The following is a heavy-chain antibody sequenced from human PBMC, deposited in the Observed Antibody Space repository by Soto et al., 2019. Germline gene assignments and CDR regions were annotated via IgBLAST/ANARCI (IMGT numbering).Heavy chain of an antibody. V-gene: IGHV3-7*05. CDR3: ARYLSLPGEFFYDAFDV. J-gene: IGHJ3*01. Sequence: EVQLVESGGGLVQPGESLRLSCAASGFTFSAFWMTWLRQAPGKGLEWVANIKRDGTVTHYGDSVEGRCTLSRDNAQNSLFLQLNSMRPEDTSMYYCARYLSLPGEFFYDAFDVWGQGTFVTVSS. CDR2: IKRDGTVT. D-gene: IGHD2-21*01. CDR1: GFTFSAFW.